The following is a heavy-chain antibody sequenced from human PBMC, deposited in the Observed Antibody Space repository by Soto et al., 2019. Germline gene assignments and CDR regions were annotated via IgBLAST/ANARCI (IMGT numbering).Heavy chain of an antibody. CDR2: INAGNGNT. J-gene: IGHJ6*02. CDR1: GYTFTSYA. CDR3: ARWDSSGYYYYYGMDV. D-gene: IGHD3-22*01. Sequence: ASVKVSCKASGYTFTSYAMHWVRQAPGQRLEWMGWINAGNGNTKYSQKFQGRVTITRDTSASTAYMELSSLRSEDTAVYYCARWDSSGYYYYYGMDVWGQGTTVTVS. V-gene: IGHV1-3*01.